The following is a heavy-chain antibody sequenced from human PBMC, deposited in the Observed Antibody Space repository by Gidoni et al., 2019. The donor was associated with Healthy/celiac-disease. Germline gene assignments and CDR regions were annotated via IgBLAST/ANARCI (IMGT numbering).Heavy chain of an antibody. Sequence: QVQLQQWGAGLLKPSETLSLPCAVYGGSFSGYYWSRIRPTPGKGLEWIGEINHSGSTNYNPSLKSRVTISVDTSKNQFSLKLSSVTAADTAVYYCARGRGYCSGGSRGLCYYYGMDVWGQGTTVTVSS. CDR1: GGSFSGYY. CDR3: ARGRGYCSGGSRGLCYYYGMDV. J-gene: IGHJ6*02. CDR2: INHSGST. V-gene: IGHV4-34*01. D-gene: IGHD2-15*01.